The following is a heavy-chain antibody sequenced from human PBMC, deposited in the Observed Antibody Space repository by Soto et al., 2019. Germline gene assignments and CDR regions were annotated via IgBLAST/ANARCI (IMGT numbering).Heavy chain of an antibody. V-gene: IGHV1-46*01. Sequence: ASVKVSCKASGYTFTSYYMHWVRQAPGQGLEWMGMINSSGGSTSSAQKFQGRVTMTRDTSTSTVYMELSSLRSEDTAVYYCAKGGGIAAAGVWFDPWGQGTLVTVSS. CDR2: INSSGGST. J-gene: IGHJ5*02. CDR1: GYTFTSYY. D-gene: IGHD6-13*01. CDR3: AKGGGIAAAGVWFDP.